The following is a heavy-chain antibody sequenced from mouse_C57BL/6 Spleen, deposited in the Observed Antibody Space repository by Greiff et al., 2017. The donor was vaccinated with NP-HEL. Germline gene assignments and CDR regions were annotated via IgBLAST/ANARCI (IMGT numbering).Heavy chain of an antibody. CDR3: ARDYYGSEAGFAY. CDR1: GYTFTSYG. J-gene: IGHJ3*01. Sequence: VQLQQSGAELARPGASVKLSCKASGYTFTSYGISWVKQRTGQGLEWIGEIYPRSGNTYYNEKFKGKATLTADKSSSTAYMELRSLTSEDSAVYVCARDYYGSEAGFAYWGQGTLVTVSA. V-gene: IGHV1-81*01. CDR2: IYPRSGNT. D-gene: IGHD1-1*01.